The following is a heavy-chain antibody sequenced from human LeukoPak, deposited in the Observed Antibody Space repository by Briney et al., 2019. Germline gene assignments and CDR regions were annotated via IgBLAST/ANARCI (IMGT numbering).Heavy chain of an antibody. J-gene: IGHJ3*02. CDR1: GGSFSGYY. CDR2: INHSGST. CDR3: ARGGSCSSTTCYVSDAFDI. Sequence: PSETLSLTCAVYGGSFSGYYWSWIRQPPGKGLEWIGEINHSGSTNCNPSLKSRVTMSVDMSKNQFSVKLSSVTAADTAVYYCARGGSCSSTTCYVSDAFDIWGQGTMVTVSS. D-gene: IGHD2-2*01. V-gene: IGHV4-34*01.